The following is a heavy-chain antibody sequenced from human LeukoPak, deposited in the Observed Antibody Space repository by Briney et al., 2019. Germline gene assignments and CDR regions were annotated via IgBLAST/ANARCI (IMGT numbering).Heavy chain of an antibody. CDR2: IYWDDDK. V-gene: IGHV2-5*02. J-gene: IGHJ5*02. Sequence: SAPTLVKPTQTLTLTCTFSGFSLSTSRVGVGWIRQPPGKALEWLALIYWDDDKRYSPSLKSRLTITKDTSKNQVVLIMTNMDPVDTGTYYCAHRQIQGIMFGGGGFDPWGQGTLVTVSS. D-gene: IGHD3-16*01. CDR1: GFSLSTSRVG. CDR3: AHRQIQGIMFGGGGFDP.